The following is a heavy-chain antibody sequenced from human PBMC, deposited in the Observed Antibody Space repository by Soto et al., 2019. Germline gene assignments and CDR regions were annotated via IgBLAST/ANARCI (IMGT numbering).Heavy chain of an antibody. V-gene: IGHV5-51*01. CDR1: GYSFTNYW. CDR3: VRPTRDGYGAEAYYFDS. Sequence: GESLKISCQASGYSFTNYWIGWVRQMPGKGLEWMGLIFPGDSDTRYSPSFQGQVTISADKSITTAHLQWSSLKASDTAIYFCVRPTRDGYGAEAYYFDSWGQGTLVTVSS. J-gene: IGHJ4*02. CDR2: IFPGDSDT. D-gene: IGHD3-22*01.